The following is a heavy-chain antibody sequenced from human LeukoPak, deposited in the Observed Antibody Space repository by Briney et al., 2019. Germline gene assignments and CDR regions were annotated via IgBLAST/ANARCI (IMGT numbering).Heavy chain of an antibody. CDR1: AFTFSSNA. CDR3: AVSRSLDP. Sequence: GGSLRLSCAASAFTFSSNAMTWVRQAPGKGLEWVSVISGSGTNTHYADSVKGRFTISRDNSKNTLYLQMSSLRVEDTAVYFCAVSRSLDPWGQGTLVTVSS. V-gene: IGHV3-23*01. J-gene: IGHJ5*02. CDR2: ISGSGTNT.